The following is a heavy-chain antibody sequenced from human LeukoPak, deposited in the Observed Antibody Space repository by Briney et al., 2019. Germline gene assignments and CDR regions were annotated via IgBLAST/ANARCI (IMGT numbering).Heavy chain of an antibody. CDR3: AISGLGFGEFRGLDY. CDR1: GFNVSNNY. Sequence: PGGSVRLSCAASGFNVSNNYMNWVRQAPGRGLEWVSVIFSSGPTYYADSVKGRFTISRDTSKNALYLLMNSLRAEDTAVYYCAISGLGFGEFRGLDYWGQGTLVTVSS. CDR2: IFSSGPT. D-gene: IGHD3-10*01. V-gene: IGHV3-53*01. J-gene: IGHJ4*02.